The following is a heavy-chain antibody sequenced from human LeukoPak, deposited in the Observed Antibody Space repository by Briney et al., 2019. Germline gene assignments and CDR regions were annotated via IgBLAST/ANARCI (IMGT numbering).Heavy chain of an antibody. D-gene: IGHD5-12*01. CDR3: ARDRSTETIVATKFWSYYYYYMDV. CDR2: INWNGGST. J-gene: IGHJ6*03. V-gene: IGHV3-20*04. CDR1: GFTFDEYG. Sequence: PGGSLRLSCAASGFTFDEYGMSWVRQAPGKGLEWVSGINWNGGSTGYADSVKGRFTISRDNTKKSLYLQMNSLRAEDTALYYCARDRSTETIVATKFWSYYYYYMDVWGKGTAVTVSS.